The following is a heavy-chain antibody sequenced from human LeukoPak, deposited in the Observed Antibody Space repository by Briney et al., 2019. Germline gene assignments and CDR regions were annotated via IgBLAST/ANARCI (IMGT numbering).Heavy chain of an antibody. V-gene: IGHV3-48*03. CDR3: AGRLLWFGELLGVFDY. J-gene: IGHJ4*02. CDR1: GFTFSSYE. Sequence: GGSLRLSCAASGFTFSSYEMNWVRQAPGKGLEWVSYISSSGSTIYYADSVKGRFTISRDNAKNSLYLQMNSLRAEDTAVYYCAGRLLWFGELLGVFDYWGQGTLVAVSS. D-gene: IGHD3-10*01. CDR2: ISSSGSTI.